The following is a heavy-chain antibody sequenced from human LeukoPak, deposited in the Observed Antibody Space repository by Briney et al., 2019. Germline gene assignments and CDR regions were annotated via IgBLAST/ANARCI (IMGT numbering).Heavy chain of an antibody. D-gene: IGHD3-22*01. CDR2: IKEDGSEK. V-gene: IGHV3-7*01. CDR1: GFTFSTYW. Sequence: PGGSLRLSCAASGFTFSTYWMSWVRQAPGKGLEWVANIKEDGSEKYYGDTVKGRFTISRDNAKNSLYLQMNSLRAEDAAVYYCARDSSGYQWGQGTLVTVSS. J-gene: IGHJ4*02. CDR3: ARDSSGYQ.